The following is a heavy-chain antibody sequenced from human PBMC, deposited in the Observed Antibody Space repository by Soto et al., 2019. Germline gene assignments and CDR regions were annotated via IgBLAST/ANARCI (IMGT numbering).Heavy chain of an antibody. J-gene: IGHJ4*02. Sequence: PGGSLRLSCAASGFTFSSDGMSWVRQAPGRGLEWVSSISAHGERTYYADSVKGRSTISRDNAKNSLYLQMNSLRDEDTAIYYCARDARVFGVVVAAIDYWGQGTQVTVSS. V-gene: IGHV3-23*01. D-gene: IGHD2-15*01. CDR3: ARDARVFGVVVAAIDY. CDR2: ISAHGERT. CDR1: GFTFSSDG.